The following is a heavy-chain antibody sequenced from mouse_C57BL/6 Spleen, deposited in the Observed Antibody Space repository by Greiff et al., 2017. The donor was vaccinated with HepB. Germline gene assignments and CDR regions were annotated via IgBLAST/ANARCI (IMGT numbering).Heavy chain of an antibody. CDR3: TITTVVAHWYFDV. D-gene: IGHD1-1*01. CDR1: GFNIKDDY. J-gene: IGHJ1*01. Sequence: EVQLQQSGAELVRPGASVKLSCTASGFNIKDDYMHWVKQRPEQGLEWIGWIDPENGDTEYASKFQGKATITADTSSNTAYLQLSSLTSEDTAVYYSTITTVVAHWYFDVWGPGTTVTVSS. CDR2: IDPENGDT. V-gene: IGHV14-4*01.